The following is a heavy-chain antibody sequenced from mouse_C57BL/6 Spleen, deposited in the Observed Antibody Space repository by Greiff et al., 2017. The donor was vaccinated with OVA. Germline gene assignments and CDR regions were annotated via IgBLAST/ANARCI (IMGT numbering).Heavy chain of an antibody. D-gene: IGHD2-4*01. J-gene: IGHJ3*01. CDR1: GYTFTSYT. V-gene: IGHV1-4*01. CDR2: INPSSGYT. CDR3: ARNDYGGGFAY. Sequence: QVQLKESGAELARPGASVKMSCKASGYTFTSYTMHWVKQRPGQGLEWIGYINPSSGYTKYNQKFKDKATLTADKSSSTAYMQLSSLTSEDSAVYYCARNDYGGGFAYWGQGTLVTVSA.